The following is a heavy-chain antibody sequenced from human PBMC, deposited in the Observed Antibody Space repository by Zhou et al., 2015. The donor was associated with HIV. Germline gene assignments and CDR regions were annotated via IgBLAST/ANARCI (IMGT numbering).Heavy chain of an antibody. J-gene: IGHJ4*02. CDR2: ISAYDDNT. CDR1: GYTFTNYG. Sequence: QVQLVQSGAEVKKPGASVKVSCKASGYTFTNYGISWVRQAPGQGLEWMGWISAYDDNTNYAQKFQGEVTMTTDTSTSTAYMELSSLRSEDTAVYYCATGKDSSSWWVPHDFDYWGQGTLVTVSS. CDR3: ATGKDSSSWWVPHDFDY. V-gene: IGHV1-18*01. D-gene: IGHD6-13*01.